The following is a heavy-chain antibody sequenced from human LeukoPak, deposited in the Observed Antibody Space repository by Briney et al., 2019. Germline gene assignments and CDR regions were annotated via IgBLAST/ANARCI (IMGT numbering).Heavy chain of an antibody. Sequence: GGSLRLSCAASGFTFSSYSMNWVRQAPGKGLEWVSSISSSSSYIYYADSVKGRFTISRDNAKNSLYLQMNSLRAEDTAVYYCASGEERITIFGVVKTTDYWGQGTLVTVSS. CDR1: GFTFSSYS. CDR3: ASGEERITIFGVVKTTDY. D-gene: IGHD3-3*01. CDR2: ISSSSSYI. J-gene: IGHJ4*02. V-gene: IGHV3-21*01.